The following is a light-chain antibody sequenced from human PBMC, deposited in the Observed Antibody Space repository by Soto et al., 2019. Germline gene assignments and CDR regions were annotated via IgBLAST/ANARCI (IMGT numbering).Light chain of an antibody. V-gene: IGKV3-11*01. CDR1: QGVFTW. J-gene: IGKJ5*01. Sequence: EIVLTQSPATLSLSPGDRATLSCRASQGVFTWLAWYQQKPGQAPRLFIYDASNRDTGIPDRVSGSVSGTDVTLTISSLEPEEFAVYYGQQRSKWPITFGQGTRLEIK. CDR2: DAS. CDR3: QQRSKWPIT.